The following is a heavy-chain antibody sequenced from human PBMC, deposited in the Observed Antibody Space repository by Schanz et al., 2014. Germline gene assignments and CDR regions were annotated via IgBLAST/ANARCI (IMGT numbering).Heavy chain of an antibody. CDR1: GFTFTNAW. V-gene: IGHV3-33*06. J-gene: IGHJ6*02. D-gene: IGHD6-6*01. CDR2: IWYDGNNK. CDR3: AKGSMAARPLLPTDYYFYGTDI. Sequence: VELVESGGGLVKPGGSLRLSCVVSGFTFTNAWMSWVRQAPGKGLEWVAVIWYDGNNKFYADSVKGRFIISRDNSKNTLYLQMNSLRAEDTAVYYCAKGSMAARPLLPTDYYFYGTDIWGQGTTVTVSS.